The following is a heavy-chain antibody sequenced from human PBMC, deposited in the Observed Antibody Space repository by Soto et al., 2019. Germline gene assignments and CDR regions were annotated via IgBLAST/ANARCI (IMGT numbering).Heavy chain of an antibody. CDR2: ISSSGSTT. V-gene: IGHV3-11*01. D-gene: IGHD4-4*01. CDR3: GRDKYSNYVNYFDP. Sequence: GWSLRLSCAGSGVTFRVYYMGWIRQAPGKGLEWVSYISSSGSTTYYAASVKGRFTISRDNAKNSLYLQMTSLRAEDTAIYYCGRDKYSNYVNYFDPWGQGTLVTVSS. CDR1: GVTFRVYY. J-gene: IGHJ5*02.